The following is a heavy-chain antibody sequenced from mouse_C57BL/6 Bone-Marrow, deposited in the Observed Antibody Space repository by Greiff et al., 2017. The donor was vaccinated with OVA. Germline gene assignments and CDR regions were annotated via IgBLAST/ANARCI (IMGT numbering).Heavy chain of an antibody. CDR3: TSHYYGSRAWFAY. J-gene: IGHJ3*01. CDR1: GFNIKDDY. D-gene: IGHD1-1*01. Sequence: EVQLQQSGAELVRPGASVKLSCTASGFNIKDDYMHWVKQRPEQGLEWIGWIDPENGDTEYASKFQGKATITADTSSNTAYLQLSSLTSEDTAVYYCTSHYYGSRAWFAYWGQGTLVTVSA. CDR2: IDPENGDT. V-gene: IGHV14-4*01.